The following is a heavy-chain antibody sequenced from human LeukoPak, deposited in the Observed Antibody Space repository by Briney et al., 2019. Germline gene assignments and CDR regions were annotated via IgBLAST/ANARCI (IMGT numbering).Heavy chain of an antibody. CDR2: ISGSGGST. D-gene: IGHD3-22*01. J-gene: IGHJ4*02. CDR1: GFTFSSYG. Sequence: PGGTLRLSCAASGFTFSSYGMSWVRQAPGKGLEWVSAISGSGGSTYYADSVKGRFTISRDNSKNTLYLQMNSLRAEDTAVYYCAKDRVAYYYDSSGFDYWGQGTLVTVSS. V-gene: IGHV3-23*01. CDR3: AKDRVAYYYDSSGFDY.